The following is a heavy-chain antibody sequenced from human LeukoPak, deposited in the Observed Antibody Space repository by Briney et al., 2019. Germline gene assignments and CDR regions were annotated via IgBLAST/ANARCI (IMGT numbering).Heavy chain of an antibody. CDR3: ARPVRADWYYFDY. D-gene: IGHD3-9*01. J-gene: IGHJ4*02. V-gene: IGHV4-38-2*02. CDR2: IYHSGST. Sequence: SETLSLTCTVSGYSISSGYYWGWIRQPPGKGLEWIGSIYHSGSTYYNPSLKSRVTISVDTSKNQFSLKLSSVTAADTAVYYCARPVRADWYYFDYWGQGTLVTVSS. CDR1: GYSISSGYY.